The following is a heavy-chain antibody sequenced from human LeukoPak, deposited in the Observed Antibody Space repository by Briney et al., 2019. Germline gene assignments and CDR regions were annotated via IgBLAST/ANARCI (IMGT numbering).Heavy chain of an antibody. D-gene: IGHD1-26*01. CDR3: AKDRFPHTTQRPLCFDI. Sequence: QPGGSLRLSCVASEFTSNNYAISWVRQAPGRGLEWVSAIDGSGQNRYYADSVRGRFSISRDNSRNTVNLQMDSLRAEDTALYYCAKDRFPHTTQRPLCFDIWGQGTVVTVSS. V-gene: IGHV3-23*01. CDR2: IDGSGQNR. CDR1: EFTSNNYA. J-gene: IGHJ4*02.